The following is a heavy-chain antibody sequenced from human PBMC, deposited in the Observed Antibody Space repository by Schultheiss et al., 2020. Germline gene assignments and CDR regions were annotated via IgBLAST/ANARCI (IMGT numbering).Heavy chain of an antibody. V-gene: IGHV3-21*04. CDR3: AKDTTLSGRQFDY. CDR2: ISSSSSYI. D-gene: IGHD1-26*01. J-gene: IGHJ4*02. CDR1: GFTFSSYA. Sequence: GGSLRLSCAASGFTFSSYAMHWVRQAPGKGLEWVSSISSSSSYIYYADSMKGRFTISRDNSKNTLYLQMNSLRAEDTAVYYCAKDTTLSGRQFDYWGQGTLVTVSS.